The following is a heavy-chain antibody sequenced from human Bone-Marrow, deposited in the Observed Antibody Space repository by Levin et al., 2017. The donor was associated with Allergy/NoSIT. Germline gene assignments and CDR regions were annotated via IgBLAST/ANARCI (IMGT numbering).Heavy chain of an antibody. D-gene: IGHD2/OR15-2a*01. CDR1: GFTFRSYE. V-gene: IGHV3-48*03. Sequence: GGSLRLSCAASGFTFRSYEMNWVRQAPGKGLEWVSYITGSGSSIYVADSVQGRFTMSRDNAKSSVYLHMNSLRVEDTALYYCVKGGACDSTDCYNYYHYGMDVWGQGTTVTVSS. CDR2: ITGSGSSI. CDR3: VKGGACDSTDCYNYYHYGMDV. J-gene: IGHJ6*02.